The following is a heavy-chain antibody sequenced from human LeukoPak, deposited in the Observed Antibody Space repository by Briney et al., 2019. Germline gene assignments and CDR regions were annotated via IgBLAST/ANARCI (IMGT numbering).Heavy chain of an antibody. CDR3: ARAGYNWSQYYFHY. CDR2: INPNRDGT. D-gene: IGHD1-20*01. Sequence: SVKVSCKASGYTLTGDYIHWVRHAPGQGREWIGWINPNRDGTDYANNFQGRVSMTRDTSISTAYVELSGLRPDDTAVYYCARAGYNWSQYYFHYWGQGTLVTVSS. J-gene: IGHJ4*02. V-gene: IGHV1-2*02. CDR1: GYTLTGDY.